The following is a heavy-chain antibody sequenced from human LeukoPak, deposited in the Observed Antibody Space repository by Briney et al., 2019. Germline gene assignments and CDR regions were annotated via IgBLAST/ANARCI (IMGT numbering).Heavy chain of an antibody. CDR2: INPNSGVT. CDR3: ARDAGSYSVGFAVY. CDR1: GYTFTDYY. D-gene: IGHD3-10*01. V-gene: IGHV1-2*02. Sequence: ASVRVSCKASGYTFTDYYIHWVRQAPGQGLEWMGWINPNSGVTNYAQKFQGRATMTRDTSISTAYMELSRLTSDDTAVYYCARDAGSYSVGFAVYWGQGTLVTVSS. J-gene: IGHJ4*02.